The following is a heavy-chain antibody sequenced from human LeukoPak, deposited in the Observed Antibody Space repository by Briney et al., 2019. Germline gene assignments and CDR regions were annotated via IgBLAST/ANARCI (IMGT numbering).Heavy chain of an antibody. J-gene: IGHJ4*02. CDR1: RFTFSSYS. Sequence: GGSLRLSCAASRFTFSSYSMNWVRQAPGKRLEWVSYISSSGNAIYYADSVKGRFTISRDNAKNSLYLQMNSLRDEDTAVYYCARGNIKFDYWGQGTLATVSS. CDR2: ISSSGNAI. V-gene: IGHV3-48*02. CDR3: ARGNIKFDY.